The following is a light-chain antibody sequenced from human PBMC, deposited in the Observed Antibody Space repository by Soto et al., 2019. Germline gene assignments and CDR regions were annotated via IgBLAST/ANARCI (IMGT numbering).Light chain of an antibody. J-gene: IGLJ2*01. CDR2: DVS. CDR1: SSDVGRYNY. V-gene: IGLV2-14*03. CDR3: STYTSSSTL. Sequence: QSALTQPASVSGSPGQSITISCTGTSSDVGRYNYVSWYQHHPGKAPRLMIYDVSNRPSGVSNRFSGSKSGNTASLTISGLQAEDDGDYYCSTYTSSSTLFGGGTKLTVL.